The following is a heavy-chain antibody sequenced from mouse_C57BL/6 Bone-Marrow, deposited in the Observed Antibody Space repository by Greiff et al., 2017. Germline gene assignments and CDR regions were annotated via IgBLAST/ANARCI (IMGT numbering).Heavy chain of an antibody. D-gene: IGHD1-1*01. Sequence: QVQLQQPGAELVKPGASVKLSCKASGYTFTSYWMHWVKQRPGRGLEWIGRIDPHSGGTQYNEKFKSKATLTVDKPSSTAYMQLSSLTSEDAAFYYCALITTVVSNWYFDVWGTGTTVTVSS. CDR3: ALITTVVSNWYFDV. CDR1: GYTFTSYW. J-gene: IGHJ1*03. CDR2: IDPHSGGT. V-gene: IGHV1-72*01.